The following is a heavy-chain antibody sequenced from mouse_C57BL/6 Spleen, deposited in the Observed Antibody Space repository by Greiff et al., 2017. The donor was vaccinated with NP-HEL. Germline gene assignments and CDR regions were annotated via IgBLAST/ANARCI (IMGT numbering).Heavy chain of an antibody. CDR2: SRNKANDYTT. CDR3: ARDAALEWYFDV. CDR1: GFTFSDFY. Sequence: EVKLVESGGGLVQSGRSLRLSCATSGFTFSDFYMEWVRQAPGKGLEWIAASRNKANDYTTEYSASVRGRFIVSRDTSQSILYLQMNALRAEDTAIYYCARDAALEWYFDVWGTGTTVTVSS. V-gene: IGHV7-1*01. J-gene: IGHJ1*03.